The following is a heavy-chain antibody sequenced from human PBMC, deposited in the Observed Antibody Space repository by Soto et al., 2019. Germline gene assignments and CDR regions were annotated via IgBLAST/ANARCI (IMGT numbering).Heavy chain of an antibody. CDR1: GASVSRYD. Sequence: SETLSLTCTVSGASVSRYDWSWIRQPPGKGLEWIGYISYNGGPNYNPPLRSRVTISLDTSKNQFSLKLTSVTAADTAMYYCARDLWGYYYMDVWGNGTTVTVSS. CDR3: ARDLWGYYYMDV. D-gene: IGHD3-16*01. CDR2: ISYNGGP. V-gene: IGHV4-59*02. J-gene: IGHJ6*03.